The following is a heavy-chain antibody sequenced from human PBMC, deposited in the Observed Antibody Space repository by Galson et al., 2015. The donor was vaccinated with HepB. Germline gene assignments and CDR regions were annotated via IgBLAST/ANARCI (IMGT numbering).Heavy chain of an antibody. J-gene: IGHJ4*02. CDR2: ISYDGNKK. V-gene: IGHV3-30*03. CDR3: ARDSGNGGSQD. D-gene: IGHD2-8*01. Sequence: SLRLSCAASGFTFSNYAKHWVRQAPGKGLEWVAVISYDGNKKYYADSVKGRFTISRDNSKNTLYLQMNSLRAEDTAVYFCARDSGNGGSQDWGQGTLVSVSS. CDR1: GFTFSNYA.